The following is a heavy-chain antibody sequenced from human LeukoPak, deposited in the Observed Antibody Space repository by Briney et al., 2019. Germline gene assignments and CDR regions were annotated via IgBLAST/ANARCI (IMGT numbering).Heavy chain of an antibody. CDR3: ARWRQSSTWYWLDP. J-gene: IGHJ5*02. CDR1: GFTLSSHW. D-gene: IGHD6-13*01. CDR2: IRQDGGET. V-gene: IGHV3-7*01. Sequence: GGSLRLSCAASGFTLSSHWMGWIRQAPGKGLEWVANIRQDGGETYYVDSVKGRFTISRDNAKNSLYLQMSSLRVEETAMYYCARWRQSSTWYWLDPWGQGTLVTVSP.